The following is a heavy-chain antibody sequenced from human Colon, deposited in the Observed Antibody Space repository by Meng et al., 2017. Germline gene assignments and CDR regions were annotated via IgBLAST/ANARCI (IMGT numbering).Heavy chain of an antibody. CDR1: GYTFTGYY. CDR3: ARGGGRDGYKSALDY. V-gene: IGHV1-2*06. Sequence: ASVKVSCKASGYTFTGYYMHWVRQAPGQGLEWMGRINPNSGGTNYAQKFQGRVTMTRDTSISTAYMELSRLRSDDTAVYYCARGGGRDGYKSALDYWGQGTRVTVSS. D-gene: IGHD5-24*01. CDR2: INPNSGGT. J-gene: IGHJ4*02.